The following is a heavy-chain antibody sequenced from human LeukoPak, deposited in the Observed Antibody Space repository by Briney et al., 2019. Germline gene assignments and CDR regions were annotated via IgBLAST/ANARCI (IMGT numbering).Heavy chain of an antibody. D-gene: IGHD1-26*01. Sequence: SETLSLTCTVSGGSISSSSYYWGWLRQPPGTGLEWIGSIYYSGSTYYNPSLKSRVTISVDTSKNQFSLKLSSVTAADTAVYYCARGPIVGAPHGHGVDPWGQGTRVTVSS. J-gene: IGHJ5*02. V-gene: IGHV4-39*01. CDR1: GGSISSSSYY. CDR3: ARGPIVGAPHGHGVDP. CDR2: IYYSGST.